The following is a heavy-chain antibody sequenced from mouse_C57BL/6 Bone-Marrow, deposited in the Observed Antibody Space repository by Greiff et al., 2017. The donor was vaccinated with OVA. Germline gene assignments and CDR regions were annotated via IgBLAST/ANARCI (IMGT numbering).Heavy chain of an antibody. CDR1: GYTFTDYY. D-gene: IGHD4-1*01. Sequence: EVQLQQSGPELVKPGASVKISCKASGYTFTDYYMNWVKQSHGKSLEWIGDINPNNGGTSYNQKFKGKATLTVDKSSSTAYMELRSLTSEDSAVYYCARGRGTGSDYWGQGTTLTVSS. CDR3: ARGRGTGSDY. V-gene: IGHV1-26*01. J-gene: IGHJ2*01. CDR2: INPNNGGT.